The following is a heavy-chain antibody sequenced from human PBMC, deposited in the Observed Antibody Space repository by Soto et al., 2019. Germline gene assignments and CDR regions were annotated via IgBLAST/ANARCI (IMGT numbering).Heavy chain of an antibody. V-gene: IGHV3-23*01. J-gene: IGHJ5*01. Sequence: PGGSLRLSCAASGFRFRTRAMSWVRQAPGKGLEWVASIRPGGDSTYYADSVKGRFAVSRDNSNVTLYLQMDSLRVEDTAIYYCTTHEEGAPWAGGFDSWG. CDR1: GFRFRTRA. CDR2: IRPGGDST. D-gene: IGHD1-26*01. CDR3: TTHEEGAPWAGGFDS.